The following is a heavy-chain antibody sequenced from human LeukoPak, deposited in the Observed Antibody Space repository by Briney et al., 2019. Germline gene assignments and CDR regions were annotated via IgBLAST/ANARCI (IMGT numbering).Heavy chain of an antibody. CDR2: ISSSGSTI. J-gene: IGHJ6*04. Sequence: GGSLRLSCAASGFTFSSYEMNWVRQAPGKGLEWVSYISSSGSTIYYADSVKGRFTISRDNAKNSLYLQMNSLRAEDTAVYYCARGGDIVVVPAVRDYYYYGMDVWGKGTTVTVSS. CDR1: GFTFSSYE. CDR3: ARGGDIVVVPAVRDYYYYGMDV. D-gene: IGHD2-2*01. V-gene: IGHV3-48*03.